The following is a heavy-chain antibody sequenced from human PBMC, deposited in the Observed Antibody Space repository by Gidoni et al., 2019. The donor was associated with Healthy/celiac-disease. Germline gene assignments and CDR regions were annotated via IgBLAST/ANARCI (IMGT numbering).Heavy chain of an antibody. CDR3: TRGSYDPFDY. D-gene: IGHD3-22*01. Sequence: EVQLVESGGGLVQPGRSLRLSCTASGFTFGDYAMSWVRQAPGKGLEWVGFIRSKAYGGTTEYAASVKGRFTILRDDSKSIAYLQMNSLKTEDTAVYYCTRGSYDPFDYWGQGTLVTVSS. J-gene: IGHJ4*02. CDR2: IRSKAYGGTT. CDR1: GFTFGDYA. V-gene: IGHV3-49*04.